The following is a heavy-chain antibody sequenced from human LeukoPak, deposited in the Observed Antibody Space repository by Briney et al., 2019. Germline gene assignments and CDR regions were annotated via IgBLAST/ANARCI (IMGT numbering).Heavy chain of an antibody. Sequence: GGSLRLSCAASGFTFSNYYMSWVRQAPGKGLEWVANIKQDGSEKYSVDSVKGRFTISRDNAKNSLFLQMNSLRAEDAAVYYCARGRWLDYWGQGTLVTVSS. J-gene: IGHJ4*02. D-gene: IGHD6-13*01. CDR1: GFTFSNYY. CDR2: IKQDGSEK. V-gene: IGHV3-7*04. CDR3: ARGRWLDY.